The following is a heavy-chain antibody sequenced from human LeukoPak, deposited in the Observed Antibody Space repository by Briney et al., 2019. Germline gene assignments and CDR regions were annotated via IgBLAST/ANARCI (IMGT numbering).Heavy chain of an antibody. CDR2: ISVYNGNT. CDR3: ARDLSSGSYYNWFDP. V-gene: IGHV1-18*01. Sequence: ASVKVSCKASGYTFTSYGISWVRQAPGQGLEWMGWISVYNGNTNYAQKLQGRVTMTTDTSTSTAYMELRSLRSDDTAVYYCARDLSSGSYYNWFDPWGQGTLVTVSS. J-gene: IGHJ5*02. CDR1: GYTFTSYG. D-gene: IGHD3-10*01.